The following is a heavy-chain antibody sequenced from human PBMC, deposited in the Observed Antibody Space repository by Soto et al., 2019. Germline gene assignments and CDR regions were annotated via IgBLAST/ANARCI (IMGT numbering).Heavy chain of an antibody. CDR1: GGSVASDY. CDR2: AHHSGST. D-gene: IGHD3-22*01. J-gene: IGHJ5*02. CDR3: ARGFYDSRGYSNPFDP. V-gene: IGHV4-59*02. Sequence: SETLSLTCTVSGGSVASDYWSWLRQPPGRGLEWIAYAHHSGSTNSNPSLQSRVTASVDTSKNQLSLKLRSMTAADTAIYYCARGFYDSRGYSNPFDPWGQGILVTVPQ.